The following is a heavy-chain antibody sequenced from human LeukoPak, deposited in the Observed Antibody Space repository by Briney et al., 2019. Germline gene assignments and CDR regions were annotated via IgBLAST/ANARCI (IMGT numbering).Heavy chain of an antibody. D-gene: IGHD5-18*01. CDR2: IYHSGST. J-gene: IGHJ4*02. V-gene: IGHV4-38-2*01. CDR3: ARGPPHTAMPAAYFDY. CDR1: GYSISSGYY. Sequence: SQTLSLTCAVSGYSISSGYYWGWIRQPPGKGLEWIGSIYHSGSTYYNPSLKSRVTISVDTSKNQFSLKLSSVTAADTAVYYCARGPPHTAMPAAYFDYWGQGTLVTVSS.